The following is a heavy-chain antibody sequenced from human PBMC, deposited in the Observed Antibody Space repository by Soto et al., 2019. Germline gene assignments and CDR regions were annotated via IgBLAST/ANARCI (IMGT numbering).Heavy chain of an antibody. CDR3: AKETAIVGKPCFDN. Sequence: PGGSLRLSCAASGFTFSNYAMSWVRQAPGKGLEWVSGISGGGDGTYYADSVKGRVTIARDNSKNTLYLQMNSLRAEDTAVYYCAKETAIVGKPCFDNWGQGTLVTVSS. J-gene: IGHJ4*02. CDR2: ISGGGDGT. D-gene: IGHD1-26*01. CDR1: GFTFSNYA. V-gene: IGHV3-23*01.